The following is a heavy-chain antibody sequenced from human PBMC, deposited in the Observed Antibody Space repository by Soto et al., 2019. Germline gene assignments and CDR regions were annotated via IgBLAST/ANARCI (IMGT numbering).Heavy chain of an antibody. V-gene: IGHV1-58*02. CDR3: AADRDFWSGHYAFDI. D-gene: IGHD3-3*01. CDR2: IVVGSGNT. Sequence: SVKVSCKASGFTFTSSAMQWVRQARGQRLEWIGWIVVGSGNTNYAQKFQESVTITRDMSTSTAYMELSSLRSEDTAVYYCAADRDFWSGHYAFDICGQGTTVTVSS. CDR1: GFTFTSSA. J-gene: IGHJ3*02.